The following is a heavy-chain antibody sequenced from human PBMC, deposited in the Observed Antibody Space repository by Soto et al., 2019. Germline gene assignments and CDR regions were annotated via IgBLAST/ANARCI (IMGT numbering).Heavy chain of an antibody. CDR2: IWYDGSNK. V-gene: IGHV3-33*01. Sequence: QVQLVESGGGVVQPGRSLRLSCAASGFTFSNYGMHWVRQAPGKGLEWVAIIWYDGSNKYYAESVKGRFTVSRDNSKHTLFLQMNSLRAEDTAVYYCAREELIGEGGLDAFDIWGQGTMVTVSS. CDR3: AREELIGEGGLDAFDI. J-gene: IGHJ3*02. D-gene: IGHD2-21*01. CDR1: GFTFSNYG.